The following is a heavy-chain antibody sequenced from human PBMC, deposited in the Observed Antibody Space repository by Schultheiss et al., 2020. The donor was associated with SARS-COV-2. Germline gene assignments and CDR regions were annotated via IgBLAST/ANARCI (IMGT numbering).Heavy chain of an antibody. J-gene: IGHJ4*02. V-gene: IGHV3-48*03. CDR1: GFTFSSYA. D-gene: IGHD6-13*01. Sequence: GESLKISCAASGFTFSSYAMNWVRQAPGKGLEWVSYISSSGSTIYYADSVKGRFTISRDNAKNSLYLQMNSLRAEDTAVYYCARETRDSSRRSFDYWGQGTLVTVSS. CDR3: ARETRDSSRRSFDY. CDR2: ISSSGSTI.